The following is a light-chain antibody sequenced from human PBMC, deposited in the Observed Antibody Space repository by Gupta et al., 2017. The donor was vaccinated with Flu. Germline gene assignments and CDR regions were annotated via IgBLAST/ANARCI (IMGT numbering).Light chain of an antibody. J-gene: IGKJ5*01. V-gene: IGKV3-15*01. Sequence: EIAMTQPPSTLSVSPGERATLSCRASETVSSNLAWYQQKPGQAPRLLIYGASTRATGIPARFSGSGSGAEFTLTISSLQSEDFALYYCQQDNNWPLTFGQGTRLEI. CDR1: ETVSSN. CDR2: GAS. CDR3: QQDNNWPLT.